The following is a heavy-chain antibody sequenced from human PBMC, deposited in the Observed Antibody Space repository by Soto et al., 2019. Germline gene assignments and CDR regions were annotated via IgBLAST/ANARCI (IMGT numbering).Heavy chain of an antibody. D-gene: IGHD3-10*01. CDR1: GGSFSGYY. CDR2: INHSGST. CDR3: ARPYYYGSGSYFDAFDI. V-gene: IGHV4-34*01. J-gene: IGHJ3*02. Sequence: QVHLQQWGAGLLKPSETLSLTCAVYGGSFSGYYWSWIRQPPVKGLEWIGEINHSGSTNYNPSLKSRVTISVDTSKNQFSLKLISVTAADTAVYYCARPYYYGSGSYFDAFDIWGQETMVTVSS.